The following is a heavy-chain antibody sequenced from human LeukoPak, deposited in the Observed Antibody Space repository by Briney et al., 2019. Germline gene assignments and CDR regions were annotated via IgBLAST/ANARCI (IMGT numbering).Heavy chain of an antibody. CDR1: GFTFSSYW. D-gene: IGHD1-26*01. CDR3: ARMESWELPVSATKYYYGMDV. CDR2: IKQDGSEK. V-gene: IGHV3-7*01. Sequence: GGSLRLSCAASGFTFSSYWMGWVRQAPGKGLEWVANIKQDGSEKYYVDSVKGRFTISRDNAKNSLYLQMNSLRAEDTAVYYCARMESWELPVSATKYYYGMDVWGQGTTVTVSS. J-gene: IGHJ6*02.